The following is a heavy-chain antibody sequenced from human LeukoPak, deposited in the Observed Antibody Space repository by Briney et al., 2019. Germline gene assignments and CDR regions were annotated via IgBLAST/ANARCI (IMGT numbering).Heavy chain of an antibody. D-gene: IGHD5-12*01. CDR3: TTDSGYASDDAFDI. J-gene: IGHJ3*02. CDR2: IKSKTDGGTT. CDR1: GFTFSNAW. Sequence: GGSLRLSCAASGFTFSNAWMSWVRQAPGKGLEWVGRIKSKTDGGTTDYAAPVKGRFTISRDDSKNTPYLQMNSLKTEDTAVYYCTTDSGYASDDAFDIWGQGTMVTVSS. V-gene: IGHV3-15*01.